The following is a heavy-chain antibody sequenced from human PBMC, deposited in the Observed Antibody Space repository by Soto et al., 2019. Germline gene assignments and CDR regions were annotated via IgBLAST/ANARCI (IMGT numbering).Heavy chain of an antibody. V-gene: IGHV1-18*01. CDR1: GYTFSSNG. J-gene: IGHJ4*02. CDR3: ARVGAYCTGDSCLDF. D-gene: IGHD2-15*01. Sequence: GASVKVSCKASGYTFSSNGISWVRQAPGQGLEWMGWFSAYNGYADYAQKLQGRVTMTTDTSTSTAYMELRSLTSDDTALYYCARVGAYCTGDSCLDFWGQGTLVTVSS. CDR2: FSAYNGYA.